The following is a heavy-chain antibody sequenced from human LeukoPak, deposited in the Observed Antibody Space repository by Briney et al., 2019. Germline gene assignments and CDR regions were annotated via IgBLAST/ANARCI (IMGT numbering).Heavy chain of an antibody. Sequence: SETLSLTCTVSGGSISSYYWSWIRQPAGKGLEWIGRIYTSGSTNYNPSLKSRVTMSVDTSKNQFSLKLSSVTAADTAVYYCARARGPTMIVVGYYFDYWGQGTLVTVSS. J-gene: IGHJ4*02. CDR3: ARARGPTMIVVGYYFDY. CDR2: IYTSGST. CDR1: GGSISSYY. D-gene: IGHD3-22*01. V-gene: IGHV4-4*07.